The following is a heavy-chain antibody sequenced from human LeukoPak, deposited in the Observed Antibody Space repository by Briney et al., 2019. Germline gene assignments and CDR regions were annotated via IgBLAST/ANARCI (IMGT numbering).Heavy chain of an antibody. CDR3: AKNSYGLLDY. D-gene: IGHD5-18*01. Sequence: GGSLRLSCAVSGFTVSSNYMSWVRQAPGKGLEWVSTITGSGGSTYYADSVKGRFTISRDNSKNTLYLQMNSLRAEDTAVYYCAKNSYGLLDYWGQGTLVTVSS. CDR2: ITGSGGST. V-gene: IGHV3-23*01. J-gene: IGHJ4*02. CDR1: GFTVSSNY.